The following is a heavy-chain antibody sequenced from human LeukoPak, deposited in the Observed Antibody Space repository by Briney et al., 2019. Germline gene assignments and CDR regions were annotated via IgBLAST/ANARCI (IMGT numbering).Heavy chain of an antibody. Sequence: ASVKVSCKASGGTFTSYAISCVRQAPGQGLEWIGSIIPIFGIVSYAHKFQGRVTITADKSTSTAYRELSSLRSEDKAVYYCAREREKVELPAFDIWGQGTMVTVSS. CDR3: AREREKVELPAFDI. CDR1: GGTFTSYA. J-gene: IGHJ3*02. CDR2: IIPIFGIV. D-gene: IGHD1-7*01. V-gene: IGHV1-69*04.